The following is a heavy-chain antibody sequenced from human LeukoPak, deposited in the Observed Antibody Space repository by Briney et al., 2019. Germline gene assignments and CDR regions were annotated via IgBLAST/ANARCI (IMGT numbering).Heavy chain of an antibody. CDR2: ISWSSGSI. CDR1: GFTFDDYA. V-gene: IGHV3-9*01. Sequence: GGSLRLSCAASGFTFDDYAMHWVRQAPGKGLEWVSGISWSSGSIGYADSVKGRFTISRDNAENSLYLQMNSLRAEDTALYYCAKANSSGYYLLFEAFDIWGQGTMVTVSS. J-gene: IGHJ3*02. D-gene: IGHD3-22*01. CDR3: AKANSSGYYLLFEAFDI.